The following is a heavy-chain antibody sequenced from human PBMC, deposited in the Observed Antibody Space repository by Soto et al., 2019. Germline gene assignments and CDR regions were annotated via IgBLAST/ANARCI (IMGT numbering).Heavy chain of an antibody. J-gene: IGHJ3*02. Sequence: SGGALSLSCAASGFTVSSYSMNWVRQAPVTGLEWVSYISSSSSTIYYADSVKGRFTISRDNAKNSLYLQMNSLRDEDTAVYYCARDFYSSSPGVGAFDIWGQGTMVTVSS. D-gene: IGHD6-6*01. V-gene: IGHV3-48*02. CDR3: ARDFYSSSPGVGAFDI. CDR1: GFTVSSYS. CDR2: ISSSSSTI.